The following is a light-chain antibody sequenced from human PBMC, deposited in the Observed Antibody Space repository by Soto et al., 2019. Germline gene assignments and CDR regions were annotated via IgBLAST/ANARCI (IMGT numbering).Light chain of an antibody. V-gene: IGKV3-11*01. Sequence: PGGRATLSYRASQTVTNHLAWYQQKAGQPPRLLIFDASTRASGIPPRFSGSGSGTDFTLTISRVDPDDFAVYYCQQRMNWPLTFGGGTKVDIK. CDR2: DAS. J-gene: IGKJ4*01. CDR3: QQRMNWPLT. CDR1: QTVTNH.